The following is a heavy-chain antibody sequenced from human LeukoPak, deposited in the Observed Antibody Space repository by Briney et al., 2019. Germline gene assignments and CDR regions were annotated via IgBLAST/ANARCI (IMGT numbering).Heavy chain of an antibody. D-gene: IGHD4-17*01. CDR1: GFTFSSYA. J-gene: IGHJ6*02. Sequence: GRSLRLSCAASGFTFSSYAMHWVRQAPGKGLEWVAVISYDGSNKYYADSVKGRFTISRDNSKNTLYLQMNSLRAEDTAVYYCAREYGDEIFGMDVWGQGTTVIVSS. CDR3: AREYGDEIFGMDV. CDR2: ISYDGSNK. V-gene: IGHV3-30-3*01.